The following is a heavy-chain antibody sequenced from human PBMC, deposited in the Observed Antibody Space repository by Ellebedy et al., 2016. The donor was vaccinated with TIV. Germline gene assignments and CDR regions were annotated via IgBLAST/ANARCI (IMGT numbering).Heavy chain of an antibody. V-gene: IGHV3-23*01. J-gene: IGHJ2*01. Sequence: GESLKISCAASGFSLSYYAVSWVRQAPGKGLEWVSGINESGEKNYYTDSVKGRFTISRDNSNNTVCLQMSGLRVEDTAIYYCSKDQYGSGSYWDFHLWGRGTLVTVSS. CDR3: SKDQYGSGSYWDFHL. D-gene: IGHD3-10*01. CDR1: GFSLSYYA. CDR2: INESGEKN.